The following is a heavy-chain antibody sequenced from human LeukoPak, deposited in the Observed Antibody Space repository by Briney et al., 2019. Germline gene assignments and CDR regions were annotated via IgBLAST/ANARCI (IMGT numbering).Heavy chain of an antibody. CDR3: ARDHSYSSGWYAGNNWFDP. Sequence: ASVKVSCKASGGTFSSYAISWVRQAPGQGLEWMGGIIPIFGTANYAQKFQGRVTITADKSTSTAYMELSSLRSEDTAVYYCARDHSYSSGWYAGNNWFDPWGQGTLVTVSS. D-gene: IGHD6-19*01. V-gene: IGHV1-69*06. CDR2: IIPIFGTA. J-gene: IGHJ5*02. CDR1: GGTFSSYA.